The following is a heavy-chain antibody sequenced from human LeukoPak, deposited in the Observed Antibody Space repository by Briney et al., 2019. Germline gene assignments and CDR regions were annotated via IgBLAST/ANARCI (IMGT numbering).Heavy chain of an antibody. CDR1: GYTFTGYY. J-gene: IGHJ4*02. D-gene: IGHD6-6*01. CDR3: ARDSPDLYGSSFDY. V-gene: IGHV1-2*02. CDR2: INPNSGGT. Sequence: ASVKVSCKASGYTFTGYYMHWVRQAPGQGLEWMGWINPNSGGTNYAQKFQGRVTMTRDTSISTAYMELSRLTSDDTAVYYCARDSPDLYGSSFDYWGQGTLVTVSS.